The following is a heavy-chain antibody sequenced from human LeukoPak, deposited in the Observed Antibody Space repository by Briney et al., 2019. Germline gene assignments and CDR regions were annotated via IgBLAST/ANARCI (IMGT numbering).Heavy chain of an antibody. V-gene: IGHV1-69*13. J-gene: IGHJ4*02. Sequence: SVKVSCKASGGTFSSYAISWVRQAPGQGLEWMGGIIPIFGTGNYAQKFQGRVAINADESTSTAYMELSSLRSEDTAVYYCAIFPPYDSSGYLDYWGQGTLVTVSS. D-gene: IGHD3-22*01. CDR3: AIFPPYDSSGYLDY. CDR1: GGTFSSYA. CDR2: IIPIFGTG.